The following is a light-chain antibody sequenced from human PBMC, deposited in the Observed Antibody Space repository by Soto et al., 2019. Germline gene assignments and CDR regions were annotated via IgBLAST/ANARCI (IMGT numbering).Light chain of an antibody. J-gene: IGKJ2*01. CDR1: QSISSW. CDR3: QQYNSYPYT. CDR2: DAS. V-gene: IGKV1-5*01. Sequence: DIPMTQSPSTLSASVGDRVTITCRASQSISSWLAWYHQKPGKAPKLLIYDASSLESGVPSRFSGSGSGTEFTLTISSLQPDDFATYYCQQYNSYPYTFGQGTKLEIK.